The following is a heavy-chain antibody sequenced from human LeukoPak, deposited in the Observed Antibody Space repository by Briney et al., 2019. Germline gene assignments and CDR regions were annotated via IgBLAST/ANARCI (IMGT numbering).Heavy chain of an antibody. J-gene: IGHJ4*02. CDR2: ISFDGRNK. CDR3: AKDRSRLRIAAAGMDY. V-gene: IGHV3-30*18. CDR1: GFTFSSYA. Sequence: GRSLRLSCAASGFTFSSYAMHWVRQAPGKGLEWVAVISFDGRNKYYADSVKGRFTISRDNSKNTLYLQMNSLRAEDTAMYYCAKDRSRLRIAAAGMDYWGQGTLVTVYS. D-gene: IGHD6-13*01.